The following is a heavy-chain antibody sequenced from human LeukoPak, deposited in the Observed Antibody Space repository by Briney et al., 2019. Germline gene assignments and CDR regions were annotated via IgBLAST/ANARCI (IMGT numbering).Heavy chain of an antibody. CDR3: ARVQRGYHKMLDY. D-gene: IGHD2-15*01. Sequence: SETLSLTCTVSGGSISSHFWSWIRQPPGKGLEWIAYIYYSGSTDYSGSTDYNPSLKSRVTISVDTSKNQFSLKLSSVTAADTAVYYCARVQRGYHKMLDYWGQGTLVTVSS. CDR2: IYYSGSTDYSGST. V-gene: IGHV4-59*08. CDR1: GGSISSHF. J-gene: IGHJ4*02.